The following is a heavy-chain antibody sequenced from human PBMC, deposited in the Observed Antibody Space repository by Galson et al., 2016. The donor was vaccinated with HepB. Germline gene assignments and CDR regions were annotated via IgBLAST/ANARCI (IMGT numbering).Heavy chain of an antibody. D-gene: IGHD3-10*01. CDR1: GFSFGTYG. CDR3: VRDPRTYHYASGNYYNLWYFDY. J-gene: IGHJ4*02. Sequence: SLRLSCAVSGFSFGTYGMHWVRQAPGKGLEWVAVLWFDGSSNDHADSEKGRFTISRDNSNNTLYLQMNSLRAEDTAVYFCVRDPRTYHYASGNYYNLWYFDYWGQGTLVTVSS. CDR2: LWFDGSSN. V-gene: IGHV3-33*01.